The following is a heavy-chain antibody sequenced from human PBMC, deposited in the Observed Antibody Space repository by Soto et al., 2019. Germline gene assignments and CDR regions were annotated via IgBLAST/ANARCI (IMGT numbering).Heavy chain of an antibody. CDR2: IIPILGIA. V-gene: IGHV1-69*02. CDR1: GGGIKSCT. D-gene: IGHD6-13*01. J-gene: IGHJ1*01. Sequence: VSCKECGGGIKSCTSWWLRQDPKQGLEWMGRIIPILGIANYAQKFQGRVTITADKSTSTAYMELSSLRSEDTAVYYCARVGAGSSRTSEYLQHWGQGTPVTVSS. CDR3: ARVGAGSSRTSEYLQH.